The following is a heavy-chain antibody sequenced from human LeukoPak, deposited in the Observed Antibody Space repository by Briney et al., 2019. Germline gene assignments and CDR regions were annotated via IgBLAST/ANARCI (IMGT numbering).Heavy chain of an antibody. V-gene: IGHV3-74*01. CDR3: ARALEGIAV. D-gene: IGHD6-19*01. Sequence: GGSLRLSCAASGFTFSRYWMHWVRQAPGKGLAWVSRINSDGISTSYADSVRGRFTISRDSAKNTLYLQMNSLRAEDTAMYYCARALEGIAVWGQGTLVTVSS. J-gene: IGHJ4*02. CDR2: INSDGIST. CDR1: GFTFSRYW.